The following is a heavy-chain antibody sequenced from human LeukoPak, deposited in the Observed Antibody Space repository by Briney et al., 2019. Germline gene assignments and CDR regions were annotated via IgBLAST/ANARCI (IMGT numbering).Heavy chain of an antibody. D-gene: IGHD2-2*01. J-gene: IGHJ4*02. CDR1: GGTFSSYD. CDR2: IMPMFGKT. Sequence: SVKVSCKASGGTFSSYDISWVRQAPGQGLEGMGGIMPMFGKTNYAQKFQGRVTTTADKATSTAYMELSSLRSEDTAVYYCAGGRTDIVVVPATLRNYYFDYWGQGTLVTVSS. V-gene: IGHV1-69*06. CDR3: AGGRTDIVVVPATLRNYYFDY.